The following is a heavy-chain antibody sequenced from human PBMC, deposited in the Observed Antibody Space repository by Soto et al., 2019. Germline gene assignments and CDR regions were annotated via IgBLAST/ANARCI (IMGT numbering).Heavy chain of an antibody. CDR1: GGTFSSYA. CDR3: ASSDTAMARGSGYFDY. J-gene: IGHJ4*02. Sequence: ASVKVSCKASGGTFSSYAISWVRQAPGQGLEWMGGIIPIFGTANYAQKFQGRVTITADESTSTAYMELSSLRSEDTAVHYCASSDTAMARGSGYFDYWGQGTLVTVSS. V-gene: IGHV1-69*13. CDR2: IIPIFGTA. D-gene: IGHD5-18*01.